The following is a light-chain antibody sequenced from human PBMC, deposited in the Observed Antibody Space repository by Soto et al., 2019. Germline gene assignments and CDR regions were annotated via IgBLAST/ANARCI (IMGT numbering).Light chain of an antibody. Sequence: EIVLTQSPATLSLSPGEGATLSCRASQSVSSYLAWYQQKPGQAPRLLIYDASNRATGIPARFSGSGSGTDFTGIISSLEQEDFAVYYCQRRGNWAVAFGVGDKG. V-gene: IGKV3-11*01. CDR2: DAS. CDR3: QRRGNWAVA. CDR1: QSVSSY. J-gene: IGKJ4*02.